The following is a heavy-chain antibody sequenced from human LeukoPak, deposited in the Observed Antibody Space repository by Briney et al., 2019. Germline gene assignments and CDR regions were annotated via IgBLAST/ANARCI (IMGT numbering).Heavy chain of an antibody. Sequence: ASVKVSCKASGNTSTSYDINWVRRATGQGLEWMGWMNPNSGNTGFAQKFQGRVSMTRNTSITTAYMELSSLRSEDTAVYYCARAFSTGYHSYDAFDIWGQGTMVTVSS. V-gene: IGHV1-8*01. CDR3: ARAFSTGYHSYDAFDI. CDR1: GNTSTSYD. D-gene: IGHD3-9*01. CDR2: MNPNSGNT. J-gene: IGHJ3*02.